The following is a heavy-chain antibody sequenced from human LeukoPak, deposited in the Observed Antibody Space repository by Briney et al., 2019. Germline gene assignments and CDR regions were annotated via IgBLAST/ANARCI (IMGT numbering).Heavy chain of an antibody. Sequence: SVKVSCKASGGTFSSYAISWVRQAPGQGLEWMGRIIPILGIANYAQKFQGRVTITADESTSTAYMELSSLRSEDTAVYYCARVVELGAFDIWGQGTMVTVSS. D-gene: IGHD1-7*01. J-gene: IGHJ3*02. V-gene: IGHV1-69*04. CDR2: IIPILGIA. CDR1: GGTFSSYA. CDR3: ARVVELGAFDI.